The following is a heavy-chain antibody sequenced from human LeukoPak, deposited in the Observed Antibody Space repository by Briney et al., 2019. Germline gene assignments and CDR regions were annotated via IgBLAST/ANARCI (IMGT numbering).Heavy chain of an antibody. D-gene: IGHD2-2*01. CDR1: DGSFSGYY. J-gene: IGHJ4*02. Sequence: PSETLSLTCAVYDGSFSGYYWSWVRQPPGKGVEWVGEINHSGRTNYNPSLKSRVNISVETSKNQFSLKLSSVTAADTAVYYCARLRRGIVVVPAVKRGFDYWGQGTLVTVSS. CDR2: INHSGRT. V-gene: IGHV4-34*01. CDR3: ARLRRGIVVVPAVKRGFDY.